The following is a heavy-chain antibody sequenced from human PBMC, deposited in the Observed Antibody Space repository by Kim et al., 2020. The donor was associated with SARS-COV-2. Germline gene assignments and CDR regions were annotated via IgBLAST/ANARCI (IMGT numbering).Heavy chain of an antibody. J-gene: IGHJ4*02. V-gene: IGHV4-4*02. Sequence: NYNPSLKSRVTIEVDKSKNHFSLNLNSVTAADTAVYYCSGSSGWYRLDYWGQGTLVTVSS. CDR3: SGSSGWYRLDY. D-gene: IGHD6-19*01.